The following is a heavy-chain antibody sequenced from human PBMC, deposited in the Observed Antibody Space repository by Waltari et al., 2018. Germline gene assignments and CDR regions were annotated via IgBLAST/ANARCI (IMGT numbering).Heavy chain of an antibody. CDR3: ARGNWGYFFDY. CDR2: IIPNSGGT. J-gene: IGHJ4*02. CDR1: GYTFSGYS. V-gene: IGHV1-2*06. D-gene: IGHD7-27*01. Sequence: QVQLVQSGAEVRKPGASVKVSCDTSGYTFSGYSLHWVRQAPGQGHEWMGRIIPNSGGTSYAKKLQGRGTMTRDTSITKAYMELRSLTADDTAVYYCARGNWGYFFDYWGQGTLVTVSS.